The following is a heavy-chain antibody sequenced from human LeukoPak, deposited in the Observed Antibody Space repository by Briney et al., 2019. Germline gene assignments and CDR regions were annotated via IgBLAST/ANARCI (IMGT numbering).Heavy chain of an antibody. V-gene: IGHV4-61*02. J-gene: IGHJ5*02. D-gene: IGHD2-2*02. CDR1: GGSISSGDYY. CDR3: ARGIVVVPAAITGWFDP. CDR2: IYTSGST. Sequence: SQTLSLTCTVSGGSISSGDYYWSWIRQPAGKGLEWIGRIYTSGSTNYNPSLKSRVTISVDTSKNQFSLKLSSVTAADTAVYYCARGIVVVPAAITGWFDPWGQGTLVTVSS.